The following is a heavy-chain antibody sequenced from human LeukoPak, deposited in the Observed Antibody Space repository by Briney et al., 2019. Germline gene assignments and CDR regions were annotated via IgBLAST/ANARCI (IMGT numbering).Heavy chain of an antibody. J-gene: IGHJ4*02. V-gene: IGHV1-2*02. CDR3: AGLSGSYDFDY. Sequence: GASVKVSCKASGYTFTGYYMHWVRQAPGQGLEWMGWINPNSGGTNYAQKFQGRVTMTRDTSISTAYMELSRLRSDDTALYHCAGLSGSYDFDYWGQGTLVTVSS. CDR2: INPNSGGT. D-gene: IGHD1-26*01. CDR1: GYTFTGYY.